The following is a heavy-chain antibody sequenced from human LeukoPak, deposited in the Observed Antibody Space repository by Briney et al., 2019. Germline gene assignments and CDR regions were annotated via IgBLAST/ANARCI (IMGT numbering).Heavy chain of an antibody. CDR1: RFTFDDYI. CDR2: VSWDGDTT. V-gene: IGHV3-43*01. Sequence: GRSLRLSCAASRFTFDDYIMHWVRQAPGKGLEWVSLVSWDGDTTYYADSVKGRFTISRDNSKNSLYLQMNSLRTKDTALYYCAKARGLIGGAFDIWGQGTMVTVSS. CDR3: AKARGLIGGAFDI. J-gene: IGHJ3*02. D-gene: IGHD3-22*01.